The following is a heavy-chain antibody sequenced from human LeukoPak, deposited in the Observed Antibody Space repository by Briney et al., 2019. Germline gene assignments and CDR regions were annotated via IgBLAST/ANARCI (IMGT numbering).Heavy chain of an antibody. CDR1: GGSISSGGYY. J-gene: IGHJ4*02. CDR2: IYYSGST. Sequence: SETLSLTCTVSGGSISSGGYYRSWIRQHPGKGLEWIGYIYYSGSTYYNPSLKSRVTISVDTSKNQFSLKLSSVTAADTAVYYCARGVPYYDSSGYYYPFFDYWGQGTLVTVSS. D-gene: IGHD3-22*01. V-gene: IGHV4-31*03. CDR3: ARGVPYYDSSGYYYPFFDY.